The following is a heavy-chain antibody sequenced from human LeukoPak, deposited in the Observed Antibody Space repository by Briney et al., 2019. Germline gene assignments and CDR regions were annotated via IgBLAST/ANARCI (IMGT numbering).Heavy chain of an antibody. CDR3: AKDLRRYCSGGSCYLLDY. CDR2: ISWNSGSI. Sequence: GGSLRLSCAASGFTFDDYAMHWVRQAPGKGLEWASGISWNSGSIGYADSVKGRFTISRDNAKNSLYLQMNSLRAEDTALYYCAKDLRRYCSGGSCYLLDYWGQGTLVTVSS. J-gene: IGHJ4*02. D-gene: IGHD2-15*01. V-gene: IGHV3-9*01. CDR1: GFTFDDYA.